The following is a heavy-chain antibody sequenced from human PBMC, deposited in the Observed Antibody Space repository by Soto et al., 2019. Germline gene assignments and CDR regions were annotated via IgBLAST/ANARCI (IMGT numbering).Heavy chain of an antibody. J-gene: IGHJ4*02. CDR1: GFTFSSYA. V-gene: IGHV3-23*01. D-gene: IGHD6-6*01. CDR2: ISGSGGST. CDR3: AKKDRRGLWQLVRTRRDY. Sequence: VQLLESGGGLVQPGGSLRLSCAASGFTFSSYAMSWVRQAPGKGLEWVSAISGSGGSTYYADSVKGRFTISRDNSKNTLYLQMNSLRAEDTAVYYCAKKDRRGLWQLVRTRRDYWGQGTLVTVSS.